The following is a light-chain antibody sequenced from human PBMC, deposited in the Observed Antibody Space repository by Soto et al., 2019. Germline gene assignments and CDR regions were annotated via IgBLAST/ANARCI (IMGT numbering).Light chain of an antibody. V-gene: IGKV1-39*01. CDR2: AAS. Sequence: DIQMTQSPSSLSASVGDRVTITCRASQTITNYLNWYQQKPGKAPKLLIYAASTLLSGVPSRFSGGGSGTDFTLTIDSLQPEDFATYYGQQSYSSPWTFGQGTKVEIK. CDR3: QQSYSSPWT. CDR1: QTITNY. J-gene: IGKJ1*01.